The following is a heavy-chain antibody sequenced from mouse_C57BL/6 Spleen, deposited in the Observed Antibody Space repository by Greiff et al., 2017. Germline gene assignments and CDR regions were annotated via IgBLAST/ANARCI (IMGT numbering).Heavy chain of an antibody. J-gene: IGHJ4*01. Sequence: VQLQQPGAELVMPGASVKLSCKASGYTFTSYWMHWVKQRPGQGLEWIGEIDPSDSYTNYNQKFKGKSTLTVDKSSSTAYMQLSSLTSEDSAVYYCARAGAYDGDAMDYWGKGTSVTVSS. CDR3: ARAGAYDGDAMDY. V-gene: IGHV1-69*01. CDR1: GYTFTSYW. D-gene: IGHD2-3*01. CDR2: IDPSDSYT.